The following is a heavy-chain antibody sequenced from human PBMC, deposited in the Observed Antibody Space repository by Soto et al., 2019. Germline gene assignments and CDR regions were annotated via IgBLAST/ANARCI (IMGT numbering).Heavy chain of an antibody. V-gene: IGHV4-31*03. J-gene: IGHJ4*03. CDR3: ARDTRLAPTVWGY. CDR1: GDSIRGGGHY. CDR2: VYHSGST. D-gene: IGHD7-27*01. Sequence: QVQLQESGPGLVKPSQTLSLTCSVSGDSIRGGGHYWNWIRQFPGKGLEWIGYVYHSGSTHYNPSLRGRLPISIGTSKNQFSLRLISVTAADTALYYCARDTRLAPTVWGYWGHGTQVTVSS.